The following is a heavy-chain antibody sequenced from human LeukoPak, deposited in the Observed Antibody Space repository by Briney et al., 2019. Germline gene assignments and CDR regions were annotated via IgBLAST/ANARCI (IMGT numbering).Heavy chain of an antibody. J-gene: IGHJ4*02. V-gene: IGHV3-23*01. CDR3: AKDLLPYSYGSLDY. D-gene: IGHD5-18*01. Sequence: GGSLRLSCAASGFTYSSYAMSWVRQAPGKGLEWVSAISGSGGSTYYADSVKGRFTISRDNSKNTLYLQMNSLRAEDTAVYYCAKDLLPYSYGSLDYWGQGTLVTVSS. CDR1: GFTYSSYA. CDR2: ISGSGGST.